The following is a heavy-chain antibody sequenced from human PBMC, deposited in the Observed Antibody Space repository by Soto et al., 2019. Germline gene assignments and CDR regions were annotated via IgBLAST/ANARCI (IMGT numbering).Heavy chain of an antibody. CDR3: AKGYYCSGGSGYLVWYYYYMDV. Sequence: GGSLRLSCAASGFTFSDYYMSWIRQAPGKGLEWVSYISSSSSYTNYADSLKGRFTISRDNAKNSLYLQMNSLRAEATAVYYCAKGYYCSGGSGYLVWYYYYMDVWGKGTTVTVSS. CDR1: GFTFSDYY. V-gene: IGHV3-11*03. D-gene: IGHD2-15*01. CDR2: ISSSSSYT. J-gene: IGHJ6*03.